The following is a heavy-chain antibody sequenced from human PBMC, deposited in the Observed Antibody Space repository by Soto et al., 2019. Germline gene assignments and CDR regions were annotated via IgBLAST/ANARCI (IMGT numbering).Heavy chain of an antibody. Sequence: EVQLLESGGGLVQPGGSLRLSCAASGFSFRSYAMSWVRQAPGKGLEWVSVISGSGGSTDYVDSVKGRFTISRDNSKKTVYLQMNSLRVEDSAVYYCAKGGFYGLDTYYIGLYFDYWGQGTLVTVSS. CDR2: ISGSGGST. CDR1: GFSFRSYA. D-gene: IGHD3-10*01. V-gene: IGHV3-23*01. CDR3: AKGGFYGLDTYYIGLYFDY. J-gene: IGHJ4*02.